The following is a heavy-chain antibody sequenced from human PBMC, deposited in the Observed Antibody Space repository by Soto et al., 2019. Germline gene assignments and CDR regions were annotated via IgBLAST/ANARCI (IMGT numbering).Heavy chain of an antibody. CDR3: GRGRTDFDC. Sequence: QVQLVQSGAEVKKPGASVKVSCKASGYTFTSYGISWVRQAPGQGLEWMGWISAYNGNTNYAQKLQGRVTMTTDTSTGTADLEMRSLGCEDTGVWYCGRGRTDFDCWGQGTLGPGSS. J-gene: IGHJ4*02. D-gene: IGHD2-2*01. CDR2: ISAYNGNT. CDR1: GYTFTSYG. V-gene: IGHV1-18*01.